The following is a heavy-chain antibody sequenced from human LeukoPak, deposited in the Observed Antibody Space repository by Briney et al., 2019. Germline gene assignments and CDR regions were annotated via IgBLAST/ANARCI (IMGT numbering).Heavy chain of an antibody. Sequence: PSETLSLTCTVSGGSISSYYWSWIRQPPGKGLEWIGYISYSGSTDYNPSLKSRVTISVDTSKNQFSLKLSSVTAADTAVYYCARVSDILTNYGMDVWGQGTTVTVSS. J-gene: IGHJ6*02. V-gene: IGHV4-59*01. CDR1: GGSISSYY. D-gene: IGHD3-9*01. CDR2: ISYSGST. CDR3: ARVSDILTNYGMDV.